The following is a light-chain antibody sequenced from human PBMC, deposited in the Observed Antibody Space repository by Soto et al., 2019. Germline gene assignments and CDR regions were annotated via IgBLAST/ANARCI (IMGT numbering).Light chain of an antibody. J-gene: IGKJ3*01. CDR3: QHYDSSLVT. Sequence: IVLTPSPGTMSLSQGKGATLSCRASQAISYRSLAWYQHTPGRAPRLLIYATSSRAAGIPDRFSGSGSGTDFTLSISRLDPDDLAVYNCQHYDSSLVTVGPGTKREIK. CDR1: QAISYRS. V-gene: IGKV3-20*01. CDR2: ATS.